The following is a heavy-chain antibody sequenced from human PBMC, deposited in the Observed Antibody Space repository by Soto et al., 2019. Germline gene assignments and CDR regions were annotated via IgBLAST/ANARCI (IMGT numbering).Heavy chain of an antibody. J-gene: IGHJ6*03. CDR1: GFTFSSYW. Sequence: EVQLVESGGDLVQPGGSLRLSCVASGFTFSSYWIHWVRQAPGKGLVWVSRINGDGGTTNYADSVKGRLTISRDNAKTTLYLPVNSLRADDTAVYYCARVSRGYYYMDVWGRGTPLTV. V-gene: IGHV3-74*01. CDR3: ARVSRGYYYMDV. CDR2: INGDGGTT.